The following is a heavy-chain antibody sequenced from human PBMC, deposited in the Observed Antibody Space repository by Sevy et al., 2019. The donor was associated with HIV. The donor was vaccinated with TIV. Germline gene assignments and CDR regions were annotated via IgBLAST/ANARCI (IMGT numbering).Heavy chain of an antibody. D-gene: IGHD3-22*01. CDR3: ARGPTYYYDSSRYDWFDP. J-gene: IGHJ5*02. Sequence: GGSLRLSCAASGFTFSSFAMHWVRRAPGKGLEWAADTSYDGSNKYYADSVKGRFTISRDNSENTLYLQMNSLRAEDTAVYYCARGPTYYYDSSRYDWFDPWGQGTLVTVSS. CDR1: GFTFSSFA. CDR2: TSYDGSNK. V-gene: IGHV3-30-3*01.